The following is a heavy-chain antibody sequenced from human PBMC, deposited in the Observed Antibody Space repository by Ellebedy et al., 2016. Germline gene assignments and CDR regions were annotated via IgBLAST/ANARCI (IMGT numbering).Heavy chain of an antibody. D-gene: IGHD3-10*01. Sequence: SETLSLXCAVYGGSFSGYYWSWIRQPPGKGLEWIGEINHSGSTNYNPSLKSRVTISVDTSKNQFSLKLSSVTAADTAVYYCATLEGGPYYGSGSDYWGQGTLVTVSS. CDR2: INHSGST. V-gene: IGHV4-34*01. CDR3: ATLEGGPYYGSGSDY. J-gene: IGHJ4*02. CDR1: GGSFSGYY.